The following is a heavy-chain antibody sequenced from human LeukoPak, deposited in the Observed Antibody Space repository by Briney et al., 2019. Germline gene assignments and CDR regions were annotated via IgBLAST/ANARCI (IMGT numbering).Heavy chain of an antibody. CDR2: IYSGGNT. V-gene: IGHV3-53*01. CDR1: GFTVSSNY. CDR3: ARDSRSGSGNFDY. Sequence: PGGSLRLSCAASGFTVSSNYMNWVRQAPGKGLEWVSVIYSGGNTSYADSVKGRLTISRDNFKNTLYLQMNSLRAEDTALYYCARDSRSGSGNFDYWGQGTLVTVSS. D-gene: IGHD3-10*01. J-gene: IGHJ4*02.